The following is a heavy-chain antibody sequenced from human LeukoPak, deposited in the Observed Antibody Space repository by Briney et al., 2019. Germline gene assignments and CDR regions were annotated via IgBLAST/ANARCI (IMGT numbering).Heavy chain of an antibody. CDR2: VAFDGINK. J-gene: IGHJ4*02. D-gene: IGHD5-24*01. Sequence: PGRSLRLSCAASGFRLSDHAMHWVRQAPGKGLEWVAVVAFDGINKYYVESMKGRLTISRDNSNNTLYLQMNSLRPEDTAVYYCARDGEKTTICGCFDSWGQGTLITVPS. CDR1: GFRLSDHA. CDR3: ARDGEKTTICGCFDS. V-gene: IGHV3-30*01.